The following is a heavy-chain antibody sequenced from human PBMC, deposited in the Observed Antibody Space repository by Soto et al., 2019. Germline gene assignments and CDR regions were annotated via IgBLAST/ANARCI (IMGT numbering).Heavy chain of an antibody. Sequence: GGSLRLSCAASGFTVSSNYMSWVRQAPGKGLEWVSVIYSGGSTYYADSVKGRFTISRDNSKNTLYLQMNSLRAEDTAVYYCARDHTLGKAAAGMDVWGKGTTVTVSS. CDR1: GFTVSSNY. D-gene: IGHD6-13*01. V-gene: IGHV3-66*01. CDR2: IYSGGST. CDR3: ARDHTLGKAAAGMDV. J-gene: IGHJ6*03.